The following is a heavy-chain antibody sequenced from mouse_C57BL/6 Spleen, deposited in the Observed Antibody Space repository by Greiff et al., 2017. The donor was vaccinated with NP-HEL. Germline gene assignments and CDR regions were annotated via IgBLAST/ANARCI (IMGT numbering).Heavy chain of an antibody. CDR1: GYTFTSYW. D-gene: IGHD3-2*02. J-gene: IGHJ4*01. CDR2: IDPSDSYT. V-gene: IGHV1-50*01. Sequence: QVQLQQPGAELVKPGASVKLSCKASGYTFTSYWMQWVKQRPGQGLEWIGEIDPSDSYTNYNQKFKGKATLTVDTSSSTAYMQLSSLTSEDSAVYYCARNSGLYAMDYWGQGTSVTVSS. CDR3: ARNSGLYAMDY.